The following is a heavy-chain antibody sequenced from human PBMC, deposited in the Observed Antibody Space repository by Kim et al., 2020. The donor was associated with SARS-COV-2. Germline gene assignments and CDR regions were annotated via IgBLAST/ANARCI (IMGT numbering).Heavy chain of an antibody. Sequence: SETLSLTCAVYGGSFSGYYCSWIRQPPGKGLEWVGEINHSGSTNYNPSLKSRVTISLDTANNQFFLKLSLVADAATALYYCARGSGCLRGTFGSRGGYM. CDR2: INHSGST. J-gene: IGHJ6*03. CDR3: ARGSGCLRGTFGSRGGYM. CDR1: GGSFSGYY. V-gene: IGHV4-34*01. D-gene: IGHD3-10*01.